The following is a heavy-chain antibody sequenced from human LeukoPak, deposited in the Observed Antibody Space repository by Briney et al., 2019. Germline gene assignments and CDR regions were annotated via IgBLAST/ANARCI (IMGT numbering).Heavy chain of an antibody. J-gene: IGHJ3*02. Sequence: GGSLRLSCAASGFTVSSNYMNWIRQAPGKGLEWVSYISSSASTIYYADSVKGRFTISRDNAKNSLYLQMNSLRAEDTAVYYCAMTYCGGDCMPYAFDIWGQGTMVTVSA. CDR1: GFTVSSNY. CDR3: AMTYCGGDCMPYAFDI. D-gene: IGHD2-21*02. V-gene: IGHV3-11*01. CDR2: ISSSASTI.